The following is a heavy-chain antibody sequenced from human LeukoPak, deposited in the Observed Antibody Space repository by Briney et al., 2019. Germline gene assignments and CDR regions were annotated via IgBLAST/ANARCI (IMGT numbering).Heavy chain of an antibody. CDR1: GYTFGNYV. CDR3: AREFGVTGLSNWFDP. V-gene: IGHV1-18*01. Sequence: ASVKVSCKASGYTFGNYVIHWVRQAPGQGLEWMGWINHDTGDTKFAQRVQGRIRMTTDASTTTANLELRSLRSDDTAVYYCAREFGVTGLSNWFDPWGQGTQVTVSS. J-gene: IGHJ5*02. D-gene: IGHD2-21*02. CDR2: INHDTGDT.